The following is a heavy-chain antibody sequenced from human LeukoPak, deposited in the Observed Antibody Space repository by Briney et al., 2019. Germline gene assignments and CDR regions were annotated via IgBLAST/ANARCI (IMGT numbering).Heavy chain of an antibody. D-gene: IGHD3-22*01. Sequence: PSETLSLTCTVSGGSISSSSYYWGWIRQPPGKGLEWIGEINHSGSTNYNPSLKSRVTITVDTSKNQFSLKLSSVTAADTAVHYCVRVHVNSGYYFGDAFDIWGQGTMVTVSS. CDR1: GGSISSSSYY. CDR2: INHSGST. J-gene: IGHJ3*02. CDR3: VRVHVNSGYYFGDAFDI. V-gene: IGHV4-39*07.